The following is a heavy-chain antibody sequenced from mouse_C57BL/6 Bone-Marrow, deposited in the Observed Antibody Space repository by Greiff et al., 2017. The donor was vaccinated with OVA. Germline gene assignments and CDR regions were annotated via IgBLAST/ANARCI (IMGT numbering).Heavy chain of an antibody. J-gene: IGHJ1*03. Sequence: LVESGAELARPGASVKLSCKASGYTFTSYGISWVKQRTGQGLEWIGEIYPRSGNTYYNEKFKGKATLTADKSSSTAYMELRSLTSEDSAVYFCRYYGSSYWYFDVWGTGTTVTVSS. V-gene: IGHV1-81*01. CDR2: IYPRSGNT. CDR3: RYYGSSYWYFDV. D-gene: IGHD1-1*01. CDR1: GYTFTSYG.